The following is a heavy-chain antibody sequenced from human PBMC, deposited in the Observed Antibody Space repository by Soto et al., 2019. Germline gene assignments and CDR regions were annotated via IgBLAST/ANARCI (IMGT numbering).Heavy chain of an antibody. Sequence: QVQLVESGGGLVKPGGSLRLSCAASGFTFSDYYMTWIRQAPGKGLEWVSYISSSSSYTNYADSVKGRFTISRDNXXNSLYXQXXXLRXXDXAVYYCARDXXGYSNDFDYWGQGTLVTVSS. CDR3: ARDXXGYSNDFDY. CDR2: ISSSSSYT. V-gene: IGHV3-11*05. D-gene: IGHD1-26*01. CDR1: GFTFSDYY. J-gene: IGHJ4*02.